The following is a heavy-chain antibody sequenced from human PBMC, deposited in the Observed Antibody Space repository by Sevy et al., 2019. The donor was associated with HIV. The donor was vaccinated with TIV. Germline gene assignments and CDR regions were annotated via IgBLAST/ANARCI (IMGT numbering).Heavy chain of an antibody. Sequence: ASVKVSCKTSGYTFTGNYIHWVRQAPGQGLEWMGWINTNSGDTGTKYAQKFRGRVTMTSDRSINTVYMDLTRLSPDDTAVYYCAREGYGLWSGYSAPYFDYWGQGTLVTVSS. CDR2: INTNSGDTGT. CDR1: GYTFTGNY. V-gene: IGHV1-2*02. CDR3: AREGYGLWSGYSAPYFDY. D-gene: IGHD3-3*01. J-gene: IGHJ4*02.